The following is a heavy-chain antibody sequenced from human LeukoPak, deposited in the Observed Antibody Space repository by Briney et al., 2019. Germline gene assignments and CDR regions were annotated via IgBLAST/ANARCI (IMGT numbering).Heavy chain of an antibody. D-gene: IGHD6-19*01. CDR3: ARDRSVDSSGRSDY. CDR2: ISSSGSTI. CDR1: GFTFSDYY. J-gene: IGHJ4*02. Sequence: GGSLRLSCAASGFTFSDYYMSWIRQAPGKGLEWVSYISSSGSTIYYADSVKGRFTISRDNAMNSPYLQMNSLRAEDTAVYYCARDRSVDSSGRSDYWGQGTLVTVSS. V-gene: IGHV3-11*01.